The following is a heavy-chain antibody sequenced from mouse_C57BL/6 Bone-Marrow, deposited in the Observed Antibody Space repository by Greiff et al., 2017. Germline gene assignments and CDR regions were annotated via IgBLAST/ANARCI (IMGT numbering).Heavy chain of an antibody. CDR3: ARHENGSSYDWFAC. V-gene: IGHV1-64*01. D-gene: IGHD1-1*01. Sequence: QVQLQQPGAELVKPGASVKLSCKASGYTFTSYWMHWVKQRPGQGLEWIGMIHPNSGSTNYNEKFKSKATLTVDKSSSPAYMQLSSLTSEDSAVYYCARHENGSSYDWFACWGQGTLVTVSA. J-gene: IGHJ3*01. CDR1: GYTFTSYW. CDR2: IHPNSGST.